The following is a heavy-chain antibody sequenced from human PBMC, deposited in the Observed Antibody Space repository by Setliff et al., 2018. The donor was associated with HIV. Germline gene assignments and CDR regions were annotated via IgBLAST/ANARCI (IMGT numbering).Heavy chain of an antibody. Sequence: VASVKVSCKASGGTFSSYAISWVRQAPGQGLEWMGGIIPIFGTANYAQKFRGRVTITADESTSTAYMELSSLRSEDTAVYYCARDNPTSISSGWYGWRYYYYMDVWGKGTTVTVSS. D-gene: IGHD6-19*01. V-gene: IGHV1-69*13. CDR2: IIPIFGTA. CDR3: ARDNPTSISSGWYGWRYYYYMDV. J-gene: IGHJ6*03. CDR1: GGTFSSYA.